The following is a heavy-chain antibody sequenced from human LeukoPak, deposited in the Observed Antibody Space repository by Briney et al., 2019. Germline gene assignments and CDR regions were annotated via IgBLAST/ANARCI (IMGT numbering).Heavy chain of an antibody. CDR2: IHHSGTT. V-gene: IGHV4-34*01. D-gene: IGHD3-10*01. Sequence: SETLSLTCAVYGGSFSGYYWSWIRQPPGKGLEWIGDIHHSGTTNYNPSLKGRVTISIDTSKDQFSLKLSSVTAADTAVYYCASDYYGSGSFSYFDYWGQGTLVTVSS. CDR3: ASDYYGSGSFSYFDY. CDR1: GGSFSGYY. J-gene: IGHJ4*02.